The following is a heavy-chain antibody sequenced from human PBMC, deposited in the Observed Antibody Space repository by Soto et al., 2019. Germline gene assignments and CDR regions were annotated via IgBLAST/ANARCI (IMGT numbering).Heavy chain of an antibody. V-gene: IGHV3-23*01. CDR2: ISTTGGNT. D-gene: IGHD1-26*01. Sequence: PGGSLLVGCASSVFTFYSSAMSWVRQAPGKGLEWVSAISTTGGNTLYADSVKGRFTISRDNSKKTLYLQMNSLRAEDTAIYYCAKPSGGSYPESRVFDSWGQGTRVTVSS. CDR1: VFTFYSSA. CDR3: AKPSGGSYPESRVFDS. J-gene: IGHJ4*02.